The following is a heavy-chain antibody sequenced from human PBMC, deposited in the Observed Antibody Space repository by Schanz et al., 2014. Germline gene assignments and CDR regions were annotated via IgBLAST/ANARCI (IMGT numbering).Heavy chain of an antibody. CDR1: GYTFTSYG. D-gene: IGHD2-2*01. CDR3: ARDLCSSTTCYVRYDP. Sequence: QVQLVQSGAEVKKPGASMKVSCKASGYTFTSYGISWVRQAPGQGLEFMGWINPNSGDTEDGQQCECRVTWTRYKSISTAYMEMSSLTSDDTAVYYCARDLCSSTTCYVRYDPWGQGTLVTVSS. CDR2: INPNSGDT. V-gene: IGHV1-2*02. J-gene: IGHJ5*02.